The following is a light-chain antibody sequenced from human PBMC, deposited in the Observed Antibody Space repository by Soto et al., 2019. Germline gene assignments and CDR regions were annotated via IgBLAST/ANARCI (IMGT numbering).Light chain of an antibody. CDR2: EVS. CDR1: SSDIGGYNY. Sequence: QSALTQPPSASGSPGQSVTISCTGTSSDIGGYNYVSWYQQHPDKAPKLMIYEVSKRPSGVPDRFSGSKSGNTASLTVSGLQAEDEADYYCSSYAGSNGVVFGGGTKVTVL. J-gene: IGLJ2*01. CDR3: SSYAGSNGVV. V-gene: IGLV2-8*01.